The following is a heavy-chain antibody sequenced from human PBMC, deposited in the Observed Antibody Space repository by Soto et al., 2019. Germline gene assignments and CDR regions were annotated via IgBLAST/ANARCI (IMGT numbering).Heavy chain of an antibody. D-gene: IGHD6-13*01. V-gene: IGHV3-11*01. CDR3: VRPYYSSSWFPFDR. CDR1: GFDFGDYY. J-gene: IGHJ4*02. CDR2: IDSGDGTT. Sequence: PGGSLRLSCTGSGFDFGDYYMSWIRQAPGKGLEWVSYIDSGDGTTYYTDSVKGRFTISRDNAKKTVYVQMSSLRVEDTALYYCVRPYYSSSWFPFDRWGQGTLVTVSS.